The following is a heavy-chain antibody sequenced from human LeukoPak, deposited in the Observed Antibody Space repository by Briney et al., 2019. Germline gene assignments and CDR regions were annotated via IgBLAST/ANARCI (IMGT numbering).Heavy chain of an antibody. CDR1: GGSFSGYY. Sequence: SETLSLTCAVYGGSFSGYYWSWIHQPPGKGLEWIGEINHSGSTNYNPSLKSRVTISVDTSKNQFSLKLSSVTAADTAVYYCARLRATIPSWGYYYYYYMDVWGKGTTVTISS. CDR3: ARLRATIPSWGYYYYYYMDV. V-gene: IGHV4-34*01. J-gene: IGHJ6*03. D-gene: IGHD5-12*01. CDR2: INHSGST.